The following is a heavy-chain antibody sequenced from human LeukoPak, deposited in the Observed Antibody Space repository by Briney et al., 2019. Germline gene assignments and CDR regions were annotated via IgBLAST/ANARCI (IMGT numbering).Heavy chain of an antibody. CDR3: AAGLFDAFDI. J-gene: IGHJ3*02. Sequence: SETLSLTCAVYGGSFSGYYWSWIRQPPGKGLEWIGEINHSGSTNYDLSLKSRVTISVDTSKNQFSLKLSSVTAADTAVYYCAAGLFDAFDIWGQGTMVTVSS. V-gene: IGHV4-34*01. CDR1: GGSFSGYY. D-gene: IGHD3-22*01. CDR2: INHSGST.